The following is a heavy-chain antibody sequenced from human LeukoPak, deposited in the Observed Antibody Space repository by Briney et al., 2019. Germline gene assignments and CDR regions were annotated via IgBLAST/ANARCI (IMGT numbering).Heavy chain of an antibody. J-gene: IGHJ4*02. D-gene: IGHD3-16*01. V-gene: IGHV3-23*01. CDR1: GFTFSSYA. CDR2: ISGSGSST. CDR3: AKDRYDWGY. Sequence: PGGSLRLSCAASGFTFSSYAMSWVRQAPGKGLEWVSGISGSGSSTNYADSVKGRFTISRDNSKNTLYLQMNSLRAEDTAVYYCAKDRYDWGYWGQGTLVTVSS.